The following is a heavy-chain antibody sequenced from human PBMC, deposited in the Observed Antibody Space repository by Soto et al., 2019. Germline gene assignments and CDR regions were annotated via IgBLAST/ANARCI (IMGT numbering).Heavy chain of an antibody. CDR1: GFTLSTYA. Sequence: GGSLRLSCAASGFTLSTYAMSWVRQAPGKGLEWVSAISGSGGSTYYADSVKGRFTISSDNSKNTLYLQMNSLRAEDTAVYYCAKPYSSGYYGGAFDIWGQGTMVTVSS. CDR2: ISGSGGST. J-gene: IGHJ3*02. CDR3: AKPYSSGYYGGAFDI. V-gene: IGHV3-23*01. D-gene: IGHD3-22*01.